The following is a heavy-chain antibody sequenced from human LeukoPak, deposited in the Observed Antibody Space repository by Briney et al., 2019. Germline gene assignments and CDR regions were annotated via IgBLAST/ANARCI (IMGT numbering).Heavy chain of an antibody. D-gene: IGHD7-27*01. CDR3: ARGLTELGTAYYYYMDV. Sequence: PSETLSLTCTVSGGSISSGSYYWSWIRQPAGKGLEWIGRIYTSGSTNYNPSLKSRVTISVDTSKNQFSLNLTSVTAADTAVYYCARGLTELGTAYYYYMDVWGKGTTVIVSS. CDR1: GGSISSGSYY. CDR2: IYTSGST. J-gene: IGHJ6*03. V-gene: IGHV4-61*02.